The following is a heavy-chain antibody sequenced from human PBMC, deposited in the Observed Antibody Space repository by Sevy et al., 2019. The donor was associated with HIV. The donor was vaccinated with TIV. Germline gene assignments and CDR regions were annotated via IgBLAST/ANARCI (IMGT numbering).Heavy chain of an antibody. Sequence: GGSLRLSCAASGFTFSSYSMNWVRQAPGKGLEWVSSISTSSSYTYYADSVKGRFTISRDNAKNSLYLQMNSLRAEDTAGDYCAGGPIVVVPAAPPPDFDYWGQGTLVTVSS. V-gene: IGHV3-21*01. J-gene: IGHJ4*02. D-gene: IGHD2-2*01. CDR2: ISTSSSYT. CDR3: AGGPIVVVPAAPPPDFDY. CDR1: GFTFSSYS.